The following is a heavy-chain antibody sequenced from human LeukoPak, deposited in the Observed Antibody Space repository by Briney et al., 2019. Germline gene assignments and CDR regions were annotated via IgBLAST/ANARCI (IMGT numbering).Heavy chain of an antibody. J-gene: IGHJ4*02. CDR1: GFTFSNYA. V-gene: IGHV3-64*01. D-gene: IGHD2-21*02. Sequence: GGSLRLSCAASGFTFSNYAMHWVRQAPGKGLEYVSAISSDGGSTFYANSVKGRYTIPRHNSKNTLYLQMGSLRAEDMAVYYCARDLRLKELAYCGGDCLDYWGQGTLDTVSS. CDR3: ARDLRLKELAYCGGDCLDY. CDR2: ISSDGGST.